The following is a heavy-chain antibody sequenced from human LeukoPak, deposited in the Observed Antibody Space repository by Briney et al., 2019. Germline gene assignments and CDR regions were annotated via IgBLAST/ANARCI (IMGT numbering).Heavy chain of an antibody. CDR2: ITSSSTY. D-gene: IGHD6-6*01. CDR3: ARKMGSSSSRGSYYFDY. Sequence: PGGSLRLSCAASGFTLSTYNTHWVRQAPGKGLEWVSSITSSSTYYADSVKGRFTISRDNAKNSLYLQMNSLRAEDTAVYYCARKMGSSSSRGSYYFDYWGQGALVTVSS. J-gene: IGHJ4*02. V-gene: IGHV3-21*01. CDR1: GFTLSTYN.